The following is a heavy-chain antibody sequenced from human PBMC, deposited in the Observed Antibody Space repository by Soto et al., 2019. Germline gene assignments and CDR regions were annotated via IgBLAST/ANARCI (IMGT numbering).Heavy chain of an antibody. CDR1: GGTFSNSP. CDR2: VIPVFRTA. Sequence: QVQLVQSGAEVKKPGSSVKVSCKSSGGTFSNSPISWVRQAPGQGLEWVGGVIPVFRTANYAQKFQGRVTLPAAEVTXTXHMELSSLRAGDTAVYYCARARFVVGVTEDYYGMDVWGQGTTVTVSS. J-gene: IGHJ6*02. CDR3: ARARFVVGVTEDYYGMDV. V-gene: IGHV1-69*12. D-gene: IGHD2-15*01.